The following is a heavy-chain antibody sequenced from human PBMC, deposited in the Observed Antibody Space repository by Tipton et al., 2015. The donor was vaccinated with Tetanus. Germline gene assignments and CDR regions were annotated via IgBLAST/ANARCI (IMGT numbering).Heavy chain of an antibody. D-gene: IGHD1-20*01. J-gene: IGHJ3*02. Sequence: LRLSCAVSGGSFSDFYWSWIRQTPGKGLEWIGEINHSGSINYNPSLKSRVTIFVDPSKNQFSLRVNSVTAADTAVFYCARRRYTWNRGGFDMWGQGTMVTVSS. CDR3: ARRRYTWNRGGFDM. CDR2: INHSGSI. CDR1: GGSFSDFY. V-gene: IGHV4-34*01.